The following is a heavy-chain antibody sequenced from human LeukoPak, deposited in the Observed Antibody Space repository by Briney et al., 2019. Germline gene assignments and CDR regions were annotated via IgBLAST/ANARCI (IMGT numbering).Heavy chain of an antibody. V-gene: IGHV4-59*01. D-gene: IGHD3-22*01. CDR2: IYYSGST. J-gene: IGHJ4*02. CDR3: ARDPGGYYYDSSGPANWYYFEY. CDR1: GGSISSYY. Sequence: SETLSLTYTVSGGSISSYYWSWIRQPPGKGLEWIGYIYYSGSTNYNPSLKSRVTISVDTSKNQFSLKLSSVTAADTAVYYCARDPGGYYYDSSGPANWYYFEYWGQGTLVTVSS.